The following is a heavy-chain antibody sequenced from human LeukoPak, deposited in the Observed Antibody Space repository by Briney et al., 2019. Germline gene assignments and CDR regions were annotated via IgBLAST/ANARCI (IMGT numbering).Heavy chain of an antibody. J-gene: IGHJ3*02. Sequence: GGSLRLSCAASGFTFSSYSMNWVRQAPGKGLEWVSSISSSSSYIYYADSVKGRFTISRDNAKNSLYLQMNSLRAEDTAVYYCAREADAVTTGAFDIWGQGTMVTVSS. V-gene: IGHV3-21*01. CDR3: AREADAVTTGAFDI. D-gene: IGHD4-11*01. CDR1: GFTFSSYS. CDR2: ISSSSSYI.